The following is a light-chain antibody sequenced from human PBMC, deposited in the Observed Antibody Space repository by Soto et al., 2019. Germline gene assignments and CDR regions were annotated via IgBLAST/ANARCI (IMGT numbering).Light chain of an antibody. CDR3: QQYNNWPPIT. CDR2: GAS. J-gene: IGKJ5*01. Sequence: DIVLTQSPVTLSLSPGERATLTSRASQSVSNFLAWYQQKPGQAPRLLIYGASTRATGIPARFSGSGSGTEFTLTISSLQSEDFAVYYCQQYNNWPPITFGQGTRLEIK. CDR1: QSVSNF. V-gene: IGKV3-15*01.